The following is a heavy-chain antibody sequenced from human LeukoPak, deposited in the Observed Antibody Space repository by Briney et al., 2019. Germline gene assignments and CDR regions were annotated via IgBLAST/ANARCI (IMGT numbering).Heavy chain of an antibody. CDR3: ARILDSAWGELGY. CDR1: GFTFSTYG. J-gene: IGHJ4*02. V-gene: IGHV3-30*03. Sequence: GGSLRLSCAASGFTFSTYGMHWVRQAPGKGLEWVTFISYEGSIKRYADSVKGRFTISRDNSKNTLYLQMNSLRAEDTAVYYCARILDSAWGELGYWGQGTLVTVSS. CDR2: ISYEGSIK. D-gene: IGHD6-19*01.